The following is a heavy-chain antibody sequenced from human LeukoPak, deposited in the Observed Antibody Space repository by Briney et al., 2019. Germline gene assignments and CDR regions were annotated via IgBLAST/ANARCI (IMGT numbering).Heavy chain of an antibody. CDR2: ISDSGGST. J-gene: IGHJ4*02. CDR3: AKCRGSSWSDYFDY. V-gene: IGHV3-23*01. D-gene: IGHD6-13*01. CDR1: GFSLSRYA. Sequence: PGGSLRLSCAVSGFSLSRYAMCWVRKAPGKGLEWVSAISDSGGSTYYADSVKGRFTISRDNSRNTLYLQMNTPRAEDTAVYYCAKCRGSSWSDYFDYWGQGTLVTVSS.